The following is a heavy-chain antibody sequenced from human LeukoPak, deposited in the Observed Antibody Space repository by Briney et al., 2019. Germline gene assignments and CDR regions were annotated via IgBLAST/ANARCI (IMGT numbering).Heavy chain of an antibody. Sequence: ASVKVSFKVSGYTLTEFTMHWVRQAPGQGLEWMGWINPNSGGTNYAQKFQGRVTMTRDTSISTAYMELSRLRSDDTAVYYCARSYSSSSRYDYWGQGTLVTVSS. CDR2: INPNSGGT. CDR1: GYTLTEFT. V-gene: IGHV1-2*02. J-gene: IGHJ4*02. D-gene: IGHD6-6*01. CDR3: ARSYSSSSRYDY.